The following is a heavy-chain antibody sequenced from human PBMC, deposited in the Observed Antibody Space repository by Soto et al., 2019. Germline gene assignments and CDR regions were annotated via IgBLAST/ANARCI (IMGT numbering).Heavy chain of an antibody. CDR2: INAGNGNT. Sequence: GASVNVSCKASGYTFTSYAMHWVRQAPGQRLEWMGWINAGNGNTKYSQKFQGRVTITRDTSASTAYMELSSLRSEDTAVYYCARAAGIAAAGTWFDPWGQGTLVTAPQ. V-gene: IGHV1-3*01. D-gene: IGHD6-13*01. CDR1: GYTFTSYA. J-gene: IGHJ5*02. CDR3: ARAAGIAAAGTWFDP.